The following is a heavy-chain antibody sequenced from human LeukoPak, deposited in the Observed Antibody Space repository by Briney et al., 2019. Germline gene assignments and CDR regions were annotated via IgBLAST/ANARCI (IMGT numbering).Heavy chain of an antibody. CDR3: ATADDFWSARGGMDV. V-gene: IGHV1-24*01. J-gene: IGHJ6*02. D-gene: IGHD3-3*01. Sequence: ASVKVSCKVSGYTLTELSIHWVRQAPGKGLEWVGGFDAEDGETIYAQKFQGRVTMTEDTSTDTAYMELSSLRSEDTAVYYCATADDFWSARGGMDVWGQGTTVTVSS. CDR1: GYTLTELS. CDR2: FDAEDGET.